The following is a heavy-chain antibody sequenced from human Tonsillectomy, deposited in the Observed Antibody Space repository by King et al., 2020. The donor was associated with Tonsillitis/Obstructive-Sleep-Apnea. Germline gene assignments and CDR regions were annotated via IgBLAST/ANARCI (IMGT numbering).Heavy chain of an antibody. CDR1: GGSISSSNYY. CDR3: ARLVEVPAAIPHFDY. Sequence: QLQESGPGLVKPSETLSLTCTVSGGSISSSNYYWGWIRQPPGKGLEWMGNVCYSGSTYYTPPLKSRVIISVDTSKNQFSLKLSSVTAADTALYYCARLVEVPAAIPHFDYWGQGTLVTVSS. V-gene: IGHV4-39*01. J-gene: IGHJ4*02. CDR2: VCYSGST. D-gene: IGHD2-2*02.